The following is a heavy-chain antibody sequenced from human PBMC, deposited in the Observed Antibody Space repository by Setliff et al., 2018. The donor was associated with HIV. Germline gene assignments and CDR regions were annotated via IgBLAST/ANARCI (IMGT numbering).Heavy chain of an antibody. Sequence: SETLSLTCTVSGGSISSYYWAWIRQPPGKGLEWIGSISYSGSTYYNPSLKSRITISVDTSKNQFSLKLTSVTAADTAVYYCARDTEMVKEGTEYWGQGTLVTVSS. V-gene: IGHV4-39*01. CDR2: ISYSGST. CDR1: GGSISSYY. CDR3: ARDTEMVKEGTEY. D-gene: IGHD5-18*01. J-gene: IGHJ4*02.